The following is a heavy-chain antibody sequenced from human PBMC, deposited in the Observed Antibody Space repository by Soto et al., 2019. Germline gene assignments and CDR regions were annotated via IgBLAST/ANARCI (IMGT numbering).Heavy chain of an antibody. CDR3: ARVSVGYFYYYYYGMDV. V-gene: IGHV5-10-1*01. CDR2: IDPSDSYT. Sequence: LKISCKGSGYSFTSYWISWVRQMPGKGLEWMGRIDPSDSYTNYSPSFQGHVTISADKSISTAYLQWSSLKASDTAMYYCARVSVGYFYYYYYGMDVWGQGTTVTVSS. D-gene: IGHD3-22*01. J-gene: IGHJ6*02. CDR1: GYSFTSYW.